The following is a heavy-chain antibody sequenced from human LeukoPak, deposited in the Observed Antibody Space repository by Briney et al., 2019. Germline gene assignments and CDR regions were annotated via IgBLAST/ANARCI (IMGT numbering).Heavy chain of an antibody. CDR1: GFTFSSYA. CDR2: ISGSGGST. J-gene: IGHJ4*02. Sequence: PGGSLRLSCAASGFTFSSYAMSWVRQAPGKGLEWVSAISGSGGSTYYADSVKGRFTISRDNSKNTLYLQMNSLRAEDTAVYYCAKDPSPEYGGYYFDYWGQGTLVTVSS. V-gene: IGHV3-23*01. CDR3: AKDPSPEYGGYYFDY. D-gene: IGHD4-23*01.